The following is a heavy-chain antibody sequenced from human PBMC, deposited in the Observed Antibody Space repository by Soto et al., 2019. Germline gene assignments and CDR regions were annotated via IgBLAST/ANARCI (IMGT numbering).Heavy chain of an antibody. D-gene: IGHD2-8*01. CDR2: ISGSGVTT. CDR3: AKDRDDIAMVDAFDF. Sequence: EMQLLESGGDLVQPGGSLRLSCAASGFSFGDYAMTWVRQAPGKGLEYVSAISGSGVTTYYPDYMQGRFTISRDNSKNTLHLQMTSLRVEDTAVYYCAKDRDDIAMVDAFDFWGQGTTVTVSS. V-gene: IGHV3-23*01. J-gene: IGHJ3*01. CDR1: GFSFGDYA.